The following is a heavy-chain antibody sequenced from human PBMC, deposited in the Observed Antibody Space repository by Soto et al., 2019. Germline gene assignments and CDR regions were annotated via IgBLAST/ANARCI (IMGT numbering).Heavy chain of an antibody. V-gene: IGHV4-4*07. Sequence: PSATLSLTCTVSGGSISSYYWSWIRQPAGKGLEWIGRIYTSGSTNYNPSLKSRVTMSVDTSKNQFSLKLSSVTAADTAGDYGARVMAKLDLDEWGKGNLVTV. CDR2: IYTSGST. CDR1: GGSISSYY. CDR3: ARVMAKLDLDE. D-gene: IGHD6-6*01. J-gene: IGHJ4*02.